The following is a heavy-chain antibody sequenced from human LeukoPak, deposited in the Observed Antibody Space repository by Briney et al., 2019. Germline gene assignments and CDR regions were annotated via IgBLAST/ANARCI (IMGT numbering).Heavy chain of an antibody. V-gene: IGHV3-21*01. Sequence: PGGSLRLSCAASGFTFSSYSMNWVRQAPAKGLEWVSSISSSSSYIYYADSVKGRFTISRDNAKNSLYLQMNSLRAEDTAVYYCARERVTYSSSWSSSFDYWGQGTLVTVSS. CDR2: ISSSSSYI. CDR3: ARERVTYSSSWSSSFDY. D-gene: IGHD6-13*01. J-gene: IGHJ4*02. CDR1: GFTFSSYS.